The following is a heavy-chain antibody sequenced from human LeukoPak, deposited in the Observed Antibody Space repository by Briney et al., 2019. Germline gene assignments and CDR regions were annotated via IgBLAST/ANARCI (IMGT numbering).Heavy chain of an antibody. J-gene: IGHJ3*02. CDR3: ARQGTDYDILTGYARALDI. Sequence: SETLSLTCTVSGGSISSTIHYWGWIRQPPGKGLEWIGTIYHSGSTYYNPSLKSRVTISVDTSKNQFSLKLSSVPATDTAVYYCARQGTDYDILTGYARALDIWGQGTMVTVSS. CDR2: IYHSGST. V-gene: IGHV4-39*01. CDR1: GGSISSTIHY. D-gene: IGHD3-9*01.